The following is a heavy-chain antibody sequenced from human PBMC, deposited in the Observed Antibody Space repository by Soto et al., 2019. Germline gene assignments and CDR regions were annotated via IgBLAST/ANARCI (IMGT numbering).Heavy chain of an antibody. D-gene: IGHD1-26*01. CDR3: ARLVGATSL. J-gene: IGHJ4*02. CDR1: GYTLTELS. CDR2: FDPEDGET. V-gene: IGHV1-24*01. Sequence: GASVKVSCKASGYTLTELSMHWVRQAPGKGLEWMGGFDPEDGETIYAQKFQGRVTMTRDTSISTAYMELSRLRSDDTAVYYCARLVGATSLWGQGTLVTVSS.